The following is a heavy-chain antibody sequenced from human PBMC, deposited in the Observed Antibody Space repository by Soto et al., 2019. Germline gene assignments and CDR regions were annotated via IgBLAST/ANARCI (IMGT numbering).Heavy chain of an antibody. D-gene: IGHD5-18*01. CDR2: ISYSGTT. V-gene: IGHV4-30-4*01. Sequence: PSETLSLTCTVSGDSISSNNNCWSWIRQPPGEGLEWIGFISYSGTTSYSPSLKSRVAISLDTSKNQFSLSLSSVTAADTAVYYCARARGYSYGLDPWGQGTLVTSPQ. CDR3: ARARGYSYGLDP. J-gene: IGHJ5*02. CDR1: GDSISSNNNC.